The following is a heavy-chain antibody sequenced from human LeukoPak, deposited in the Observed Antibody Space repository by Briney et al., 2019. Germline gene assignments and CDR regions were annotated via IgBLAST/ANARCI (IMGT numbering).Heavy chain of an antibody. Sequence: GGSLRLSCAASGFTFSSYEMNWVRQAPGKGLEWVSYISSSGSTIYYADSVKGRFTISRDNAKNSLYLQMNSLRAEDTAVYYCAGAADCSGGSCYYYYMDIWGKGTTVTVSS. CDR2: ISSSGSTI. J-gene: IGHJ6*03. CDR3: AGAADCSGGSCYYYYMDI. V-gene: IGHV3-48*03. CDR1: GFTFSSYE. D-gene: IGHD2-15*01.